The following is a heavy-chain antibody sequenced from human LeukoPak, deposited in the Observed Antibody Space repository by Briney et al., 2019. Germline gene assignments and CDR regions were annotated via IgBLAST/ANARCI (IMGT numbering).Heavy chain of an antibody. D-gene: IGHD3-10*01. V-gene: IGHV4-4*07. Sequence: SETLSLTCTVSGGSISSYYWSWIRQPAGKGLEWIGRIYTSGSTNYNPSLKSRVTMSVDTSKNQFSLKLSSVTAADTAVYYCARDPSGPFGELLEYYFDYWGQGTLVTVSS. CDR1: GGSISSYY. CDR2: IYTSGST. J-gene: IGHJ4*02. CDR3: ARDPSGPFGELLEYYFDY.